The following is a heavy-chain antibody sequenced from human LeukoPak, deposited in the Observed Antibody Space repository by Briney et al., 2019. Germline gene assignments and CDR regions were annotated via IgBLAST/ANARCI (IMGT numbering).Heavy chain of an antibody. J-gene: IGHJ4*02. CDR3: AVPYCTNGVCYGFDY. V-gene: IGHV5-51*01. D-gene: IGHD2-8*01. Sequence: PGESLKISCKGSGYSFTSYWIGWVRQMPGKGLEWMGIIYPGDSDTRYSPSFQGQVTISADKSISTAYLQWSSLKASDTAMYYCAVPYCTNGVCYGFDYWGQGTLVTVSS. CDR1: GYSFTSYW. CDR2: IYPGDSDT.